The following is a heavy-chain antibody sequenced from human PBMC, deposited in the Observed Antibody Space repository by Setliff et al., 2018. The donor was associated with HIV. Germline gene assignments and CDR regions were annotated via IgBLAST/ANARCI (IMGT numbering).Heavy chain of an antibody. V-gene: IGHV1-8*02. CDR1: GYNFTDYD. Sequence: ASVKVSCKASGYNFTDYDINWVRQATGQGLEWMGWMNPNSGNTGYARKFQGRVTMTRNTSISTAYMELSSLRSEDTAVYYCVADPSISMVRGLILGSTFDIWGQGTMVTVSS. D-gene: IGHD3-10*01. CDR2: MNPNSGNT. CDR3: VADPSISMVRGLILGSTFDI. J-gene: IGHJ3*02.